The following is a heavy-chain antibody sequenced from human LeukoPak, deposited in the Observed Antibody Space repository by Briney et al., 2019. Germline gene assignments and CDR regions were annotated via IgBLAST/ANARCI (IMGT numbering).Heavy chain of an antibody. CDR2: INAGNGNT. V-gene: IGHV1-3*01. CDR1: GYTFTSYY. CDR3: ARGANYYDSSGDWFDP. J-gene: IGHJ5*02. D-gene: IGHD3-22*01. Sequence: ASVKVSCKASGYTFTSYYMHWVRQAPGQRLEWMGWINAGNGNTKYSQKFQGRVTITRDTSASTAYMELSSLRSEDTAVYYCARGANYYDSSGDWFDPWGQGTLVTVSS.